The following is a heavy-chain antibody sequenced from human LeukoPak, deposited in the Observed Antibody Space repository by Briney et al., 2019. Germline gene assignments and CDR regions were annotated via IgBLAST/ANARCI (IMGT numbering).Heavy chain of an antibody. J-gene: IGHJ3*02. CDR3: ARHLRSFERGYSGYDQGAFDI. CDR1: GYSFTSYW. Sequence: GESLKISCKGSGYSFTSYWIGWVRQMPGKGLEWMGIIYPGDSDTRYSPSFQGQVTISADKSISTAYLQWSSLKASDTAMYYCARHLRSFERGYSGYDQGAFDIWGQGTMVTVSS. CDR2: IYPGDSDT. V-gene: IGHV5-51*01. D-gene: IGHD5-12*01.